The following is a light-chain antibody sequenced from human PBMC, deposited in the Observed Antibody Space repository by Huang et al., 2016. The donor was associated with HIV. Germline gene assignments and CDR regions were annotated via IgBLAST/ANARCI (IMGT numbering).Light chain of an antibody. CDR1: QSVSNY. CDR2: DAS. V-gene: IGKV3-11*01. J-gene: IGKJ5*01. CDR3: QQRGTGPQVT. Sequence: EIVLTQSPATLSLSPGERATLSCRASQSVSNYLAWYQQKPGQAPRLLIYDASDRATGIPARFSGSGSGTDFTLTIDSLEPEDFAVYFCQQRGTGPQVTFGRGTRLEIK.